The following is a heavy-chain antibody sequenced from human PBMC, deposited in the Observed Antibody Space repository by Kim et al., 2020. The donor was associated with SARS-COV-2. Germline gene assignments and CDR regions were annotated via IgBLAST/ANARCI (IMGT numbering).Heavy chain of an antibody. Sequence: SETLSLTCAVYGGSISDYYWIWIRQPPGKGLEWIWEVNPGGTANYNPSLKSRVTISSDSSKKQFSLRLSSVTAADTAVYYCATSNSGKYLYGMDVWGQETTVTVSS. D-gene: IGHD1-26*01. V-gene: IGHV4-34*01. CDR2: VNPGGTA. CDR3: ATSNSGKYLYGMDV. J-gene: IGHJ6*02. CDR1: GGSISDYY.